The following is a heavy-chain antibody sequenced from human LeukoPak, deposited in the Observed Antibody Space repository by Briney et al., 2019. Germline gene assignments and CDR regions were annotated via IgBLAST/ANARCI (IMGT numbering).Heavy chain of an antibody. V-gene: IGHV3-23*01. Sequence: AGGSLRLSCAASGLTFSSYAMSWVRQAPGKGLEWVSAISGSGGSTYYADSVKGRFTISRDNSKNTLYLQMNSLRAEDTAVYYCAKGNFWTPYYYNSSGYYYDAFDYWGQGTLVTVSS. J-gene: IGHJ4*02. CDR1: GLTFSSYA. CDR3: AKGNFWTPYYYNSSGYYYDAFDY. CDR2: ISGSGGST. D-gene: IGHD3-22*01.